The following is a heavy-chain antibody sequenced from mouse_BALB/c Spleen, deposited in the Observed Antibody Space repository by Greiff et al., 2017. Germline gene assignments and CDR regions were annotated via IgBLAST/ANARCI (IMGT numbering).Heavy chain of an antibody. Sequence: EVKLVESGAELVKPGASVKLSCTASGFNIKDTYMHWVKQRPEQGLAWIGRIDPANGNTKYDPKFQGKATITADTSSNTAYLQLSSLTSEDTAVYYCARGDYGSSYAMDYWGQGTSVTVSA. D-gene: IGHD1-1*01. CDR2: IDPANGNT. V-gene: IGHV14-3*02. J-gene: IGHJ4*01. CDR3: ARGDYGSSYAMDY. CDR1: GFNIKDTY.